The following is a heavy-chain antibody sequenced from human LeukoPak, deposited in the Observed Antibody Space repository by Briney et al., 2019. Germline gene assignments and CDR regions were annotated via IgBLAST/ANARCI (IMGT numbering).Heavy chain of an antibody. J-gene: IGHJ6*02. Sequence: ASVKVSCKASGRTSTTYAIHWVRQAPGQGLEWMGWINASNGNIKYSQKFQGRVTITGDTSASTAYMELSSLRSEDTAVYYCARGYCSSTSCYMDVWGQGTTVT. CDR1: GRTSTTYA. D-gene: IGHD2-2*01. V-gene: IGHV1-3*01. CDR2: INASNGNI. CDR3: ARGYCSSTSCYMDV.